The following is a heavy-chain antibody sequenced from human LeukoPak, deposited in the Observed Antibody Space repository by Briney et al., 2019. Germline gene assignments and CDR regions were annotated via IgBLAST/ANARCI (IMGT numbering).Heavy chain of an antibody. CDR2: IRTQANNDAA. CDR3: AGDYNSLTGLNY. D-gene: IGHD3-9*01. CDR1: GFTFSDSA. V-gene: IGHV3-73*01. Sequence: GGSPRLSCAASGFTFSDSAMHWVRQASGKGLDWLGRIRTQANNDAAAYGASVKGRFIISRDDSRNTAYMQMNSLKTEDTAVYYCAGDYNSLTGLNYWGQGTLVTVSS. J-gene: IGHJ4*02.